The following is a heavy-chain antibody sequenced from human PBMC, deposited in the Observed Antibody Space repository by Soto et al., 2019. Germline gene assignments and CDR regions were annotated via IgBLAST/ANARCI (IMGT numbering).Heavy chain of an antibody. V-gene: IGHV1-69*12. Sequence: QVQLVQSGAEVKKPGSSVKVSCKASGGTFSGYAISWVRQAPGQGLEWMGGIIPIFGTANYAQKFQGRVTITADESTSTAYMELSSLRSEDTAVYYCARAFWSGYYGSLDYWGQGTLVTVSS. CDR2: IIPIFGTA. CDR3: ARAFWSGYYGSLDY. J-gene: IGHJ4*02. D-gene: IGHD3-3*01. CDR1: GGTFSGYA.